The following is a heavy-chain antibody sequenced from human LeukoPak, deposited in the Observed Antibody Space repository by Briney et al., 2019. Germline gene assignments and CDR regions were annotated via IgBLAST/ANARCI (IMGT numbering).Heavy chain of an antibody. J-gene: IGHJ6*03. CDR2: ITSGSSYI. CDR1: GFTFGDAA. CDR3: TRGPYCTNGVCAPWDYYYYMDV. Sequence: GGSLRLSCTASGFTFGDAAVSWVRQAPGKGLEWVSSITSGSSYIHYADSVEGRFTISRDNAKNSVYLQMNSLRAEDTAMYYCTRGPYCTNGVCAPWDYYYYMDVWGKGTTVTVSS. V-gene: IGHV3-21*01. D-gene: IGHD2-8*01.